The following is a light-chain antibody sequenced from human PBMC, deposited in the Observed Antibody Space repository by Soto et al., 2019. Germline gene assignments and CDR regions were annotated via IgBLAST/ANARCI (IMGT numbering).Light chain of an antibody. CDR1: SSNIGSNT. Sequence: QAVVTQPPSASGTPGQRVTISCSGSSSNIGSNTVNWYQQLPGTAPKLLIYSNTQRPSGVPDRFSGSKSGTSASLAISGLQSEDEADYYCATWDDSVNGPVFGGGTQLTVL. CDR2: SNT. J-gene: IGLJ2*01. V-gene: IGLV1-44*01. CDR3: ATWDDSVNGPV.